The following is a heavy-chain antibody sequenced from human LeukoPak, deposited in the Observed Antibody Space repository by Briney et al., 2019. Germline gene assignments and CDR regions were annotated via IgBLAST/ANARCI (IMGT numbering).Heavy chain of an antibody. D-gene: IGHD5-18*01. CDR1: GFTFSSYA. CDR2: ISYDGSNK. Sequence: KPGGSLRLSCAASGFTFSSYAMHWVRQAPGKGLEWVAVISYDGSNKYYADSVKGRFTISRDNSKITLYLQMNSLRAEDTAVYYCVHSYGFSYFDYWGQGTLVTVSS. V-gene: IGHV3-30*04. CDR3: VHSYGFSYFDY. J-gene: IGHJ4*02.